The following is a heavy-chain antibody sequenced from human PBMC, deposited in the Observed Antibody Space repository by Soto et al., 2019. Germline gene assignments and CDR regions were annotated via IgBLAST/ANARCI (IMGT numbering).Heavy chain of an antibody. J-gene: IGHJ6*02. CDR3: AGARSGYYLRPYYYYGMDV. D-gene: IGHD3-3*01. CDR2: ISYDGSNK. Sequence: PGGSLRLSCAASGFTFSSYAMHWFRQAPGKGLEWVAVISYDGSNKYYADSVKGRFTISRDNSKNTLYLQMNSLRAEDTAVYYCAGARSGYYLRPYYYYGMDVWGQGTTVTVSS. V-gene: IGHV3-30-3*01. CDR1: GFTFSSYA.